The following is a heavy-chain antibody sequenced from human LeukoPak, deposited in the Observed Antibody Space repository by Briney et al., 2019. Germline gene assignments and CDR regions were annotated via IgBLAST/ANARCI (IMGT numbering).Heavy chain of an antibody. CDR2: IYHSGST. CDR3: ARMQSLNDFWSGYSASGWFDP. D-gene: IGHD3-3*01. V-gene: IGHV4-30-2*01. Sequence: PSETLSLTCAVSGGSISSGGYSWSWIRQPPGKGLEWIGYIYHSGSTYYNPSLKSRVTISVDRSKNQFSLKLSSVTAADTAVYYCARMQSLNDFWSGYSASGWFDPWGQGTLVTVSS. CDR1: GGSISSGGYS. J-gene: IGHJ5*02.